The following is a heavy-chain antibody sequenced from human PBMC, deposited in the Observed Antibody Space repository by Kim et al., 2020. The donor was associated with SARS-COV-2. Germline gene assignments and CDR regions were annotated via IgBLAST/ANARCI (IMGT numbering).Heavy chain of an antibody. CDR2: FHYHGST. D-gene: IGHD2-8*02. CDR3: ARATLVEEFDL. V-gene: IGHV4-59*13. CDR1: NGSLNNYY. Sequence: SETLSLTCTVSNGSLNNYYWNWIRQRPGKKLEWIGYFHYHGSTLYNPSLKSRITISLGTSKNQFSLRLNSVTAADTAVYYCARATLVEEFDLWGQGTLVTVSS. J-gene: IGHJ4*02.